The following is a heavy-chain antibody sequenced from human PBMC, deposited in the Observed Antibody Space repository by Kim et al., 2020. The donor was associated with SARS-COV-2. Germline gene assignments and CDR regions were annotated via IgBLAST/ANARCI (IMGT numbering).Heavy chain of an antibody. Sequence: CYADSVKCRFTITRDNSKSTLYLQLNSLRAEDTAVYYCARESMSLGGMDVWGPGTTVTVSS. CDR3: ARESMSLGGMDV. J-gene: IGHJ6*02. D-gene: IGHD6-6*01. V-gene: IGHV3-30*01.